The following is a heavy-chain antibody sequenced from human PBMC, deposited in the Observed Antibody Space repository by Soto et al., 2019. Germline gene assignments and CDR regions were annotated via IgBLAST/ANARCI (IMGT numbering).Heavy chain of an antibody. CDR3: ARGPLKYYDFWSGYSIFDY. J-gene: IGHJ4*02. CDR1: GLTFSSYS. Sequence: EVQLVESGGGLVKPGGSLRLSCAASGLTFSSYSMNWVRQAPGKGLEWVSSISSSSSYIYYADSVKGRFTISRDNAKNSLYLQMNSLRAEDTAVYYCARGPLKYYDFWSGYSIFDYWGQGTLVTVSS. CDR2: ISSSSSYI. D-gene: IGHD3-3*01. V-gene: IGHV3-21*01.